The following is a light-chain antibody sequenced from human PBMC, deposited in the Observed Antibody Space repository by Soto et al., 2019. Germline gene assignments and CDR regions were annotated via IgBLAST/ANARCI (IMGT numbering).Light chain of an antibody. V-gene: IGKV1-39*01. Sequence: DIQMTQSPSSLSASVGDRVTITCRASQSISIYLNWYHQKPGRAPKLLINAASSLQSGVPSRFSGSGSGTDFTLTISSIQPEDFATYYCQQSYSTPWTFGQGTK. CDR2: AAS. J-gene: IGKJ1*01. CDR3: QQSYSTPWT. CDR1: QSISIY.